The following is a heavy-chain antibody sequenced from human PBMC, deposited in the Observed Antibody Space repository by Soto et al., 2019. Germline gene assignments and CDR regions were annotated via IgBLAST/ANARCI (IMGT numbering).Heavy chain of an antibody. CDR1: GFTFSSYA. J-gene: IGHJ4*02. Sequence: PGGSLRLSCAASGFTFSSYAMHWVRQAPGKGLEWVAVISYDGSNKYYADSVKGRFTISRDNSKNTLYLQMNSLRAEDTAVYYCARGSNWNYASPSLYWGQGTLVTVSS. CDR2: ISYDGSNK. V-gene: IGHV3-30-3*01. CDR3: ARGSNWNYASPSLY. D-gene: IGHD1-7*01.